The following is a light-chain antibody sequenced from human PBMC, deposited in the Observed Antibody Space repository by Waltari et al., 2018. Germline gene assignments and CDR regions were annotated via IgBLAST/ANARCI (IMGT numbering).Light chain of an antibody. CDR3: LQHTNYPFT. Sequence: DIQMTQSPSSLSASIGDRVTITCRAIQDIRNDLGWFQQKPGEAHRRLIYGASPLQTGVPSRFSGSGSGTDFTLTIASLQPEDFATYYCLQHTNYPFTFGPGTKVDVK. J-gene: IGKJ3*01. CDR1: QDIRND. CDR2: GAS. V-gene: IGKV1-17*01.